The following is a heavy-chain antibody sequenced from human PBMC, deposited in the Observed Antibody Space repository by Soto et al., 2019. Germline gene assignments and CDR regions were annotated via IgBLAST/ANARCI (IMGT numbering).Heavy chain of an antibody. CDR3: ARGLLVATLENPFGYMGY. D-gene: IGHD5-12*01. V-gene: IGHV3-21*01. Sequence: GGSLRLSCAASGFTFSSYSMNWVRQAPGKGLEWVSSISSSSSYIYYADSVKGRFTISRDNAKNSLYLQMNSLRAEDTAVYYCARGLLVATLENPFGYMGYWGQGTLVTVSS. J-gene: IGHJ4*02. CDR1: GFTFSSYS. CDR2: ISSSSSYI.